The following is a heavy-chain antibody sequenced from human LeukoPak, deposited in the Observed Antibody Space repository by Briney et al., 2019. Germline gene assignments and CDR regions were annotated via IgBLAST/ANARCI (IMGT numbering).Heavy chain of an antibody. Sequence: SAALPLDSTVSGGSISSYYWSWIRPPPGKGRGWSGYIYYSGGTNYNPSLKSRVTISVDTSNTQFSLKLSYVSAADTAVYYCASSLGGYSYGFPLGYWGQGTLVTVSS. J-gene: IGHJ4*02. CDR3: ASSLGGYSYGFPLGY. CDR1: GGSISSYY. V-gene: IGHV4-59*01. D-gene: IGHD5-18*01. CDR2: IYYSGGT.